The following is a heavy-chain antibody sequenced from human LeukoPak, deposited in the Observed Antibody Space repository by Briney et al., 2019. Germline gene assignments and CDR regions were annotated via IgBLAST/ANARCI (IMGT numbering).Heavy chain of an antibody. CDR1: GFTFDDYG. V-gene: IGHV3-20*04. D-gene: IGHD1-1*01. CDR2: INWNGGST. Sequence: GGSLRLSCATSGFTFDDYGMSWVRQAPGKGLEWVSGINWNGGSTGYADSVKGRFTISRDNAKNSLYLQMNSLRAEDTALYYCARGKYNWNDDYYYYYMDVWGKGTTVTVSS. J-gene: IGHJ6*03. CDR3: ARGKYNWNDDYYYYYMDV.